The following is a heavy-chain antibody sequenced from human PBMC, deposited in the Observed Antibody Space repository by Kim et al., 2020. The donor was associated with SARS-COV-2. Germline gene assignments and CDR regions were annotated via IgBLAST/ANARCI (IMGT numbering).Heavy chain of an antibody. V-gene: IGHV3-33*06. CDR3: AKGMGKLNWYFDL. J-gene: IGHJ2*01. D-gene: IGHD7-27*01. Sequence: YADSVKGRFPISRDNSKNTLYLQMNSLRAEDTAVYYCAKGMGKLNWYFDLWGRGTLVTVSS.